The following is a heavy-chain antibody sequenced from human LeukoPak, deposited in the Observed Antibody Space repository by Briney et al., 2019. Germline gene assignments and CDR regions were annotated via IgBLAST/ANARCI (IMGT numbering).Heavy chain of an antibody. CDR2: INAGGSHS. V-gene: IGHV3-21*01. CDR3: ARESGYSDAFDI. CDR1: GFTFSNYG. J-gene: IGHJ3*02. Sequence: PGGSLRLSCVASGFTFSNYGMIWVRRAPGKGLEWVAGINAGGSHSYYADSVNGRFTSSRDNSKNSLYLQMNSLRAEDTAVYYCARESGYSDAFDIWGQGTMVTVSS. D-gene: IGHD3-3*01.